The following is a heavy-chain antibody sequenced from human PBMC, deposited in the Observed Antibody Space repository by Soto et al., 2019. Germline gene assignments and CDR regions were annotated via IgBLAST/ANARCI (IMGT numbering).Heavy chain of an antibody. CDR1: GGTFSSYA. V-gene: IGHV1-69*06. Sequence: QVQLVQSGAEVKKPGSSVKVSCKASGGTFSSYAISWVRQAPRQGLEWMGGIIPIFGTANYAQKFQGRVTITADKSTSTAYMELSSLRSEDTAVYYCAGYCSGGSCYSSFDPWGQGTLVTVSS. CDR2: IIPIFGTA. J-gene: IGHJ5*02. D-gene: IGHD2-15*01. CDR3: AGYCSGGSCYSSFDP.